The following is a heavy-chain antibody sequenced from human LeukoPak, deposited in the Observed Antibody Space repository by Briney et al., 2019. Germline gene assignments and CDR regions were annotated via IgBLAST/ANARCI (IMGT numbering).Heavy chain of an antibody. CDR2: IYYSGTT. Sequence: SETLSLTCTVSGVSISTYSWSWIRQSPGKALEWIGYIYYSGTTNYNPSLKSRLTISVDTSKNQFSLKLSSVTAADTAVYYCARIPYYDSSGYYYYLDYWGQGTLVTVSS. J-gene: IGHJ4*02. CDR1: GVSISTYS. D-gene: IGHD3-22*01. V-gene: IGHV4-59*01. CDR3: ARIPYYDSSGYYYYLDY.